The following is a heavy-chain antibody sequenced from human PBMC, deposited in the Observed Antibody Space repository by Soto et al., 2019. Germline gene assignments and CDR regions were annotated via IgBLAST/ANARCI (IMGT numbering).Heavy chain of an antibody. CDR1: GGSISSGGYS. V-gene: IGHV4-30-2*01. J-gene: IGHJ4*02. CDR3: ARSYCSGGSCYPDYDY. CDR2: IYHSGST. Sequence: QLQLQESGSGLVKPSQTLSLTCAVSGGSISSGGYSWSWIRQPAGKGLEWIGYIYHSGSTYYNPSLKSRVTISVDRSKNQFSLKLSSVTAADTAVYYCARSYCSGGSCYPDYDYWGQGTLVTVSS. D-gene: IGHD2-15*01.